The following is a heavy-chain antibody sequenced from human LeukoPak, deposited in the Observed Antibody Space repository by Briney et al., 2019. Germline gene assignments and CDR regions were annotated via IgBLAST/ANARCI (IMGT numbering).Heavy chain of an antibody. V-gene: IGHV3-15*01. CDR1: GFTFSNAW. CDR2: IKSKTDGGTT. J-gene: IGHJ6*02. Sequence: GGSLRLSCAASGFTFSNAWMSWVRQAPGKGLEWVGRIKSKTDGGTTDYAAPVKGRFTISRDDSKNTLYLQMNSRKTEDTAVYYCTIYDVYYDYGMDVWGQGTTVTGSS. CDR3: TIYDVYYDYGMDV. D-gene: IGHD1-1*01.